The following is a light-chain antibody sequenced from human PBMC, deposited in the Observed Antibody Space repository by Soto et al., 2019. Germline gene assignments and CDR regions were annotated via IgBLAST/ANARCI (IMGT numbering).Light chain of an antibody. Sequence: EIVLTQSPGTLSLSPGEGATLACRASQSLRSTYLAWYQQKPGQAPRLLIYGASSRATGIPDRFSGSGSGTDFTLTISRLEPEDFAVYYCQHYGNSPQTFGRGTKVEIK. CDR3: QHYGNSPQT. J-gene: IGKJ1*01. CDR1: QSLRSTY. CDR2: GAS. V-gene: IGKV3-20*01.